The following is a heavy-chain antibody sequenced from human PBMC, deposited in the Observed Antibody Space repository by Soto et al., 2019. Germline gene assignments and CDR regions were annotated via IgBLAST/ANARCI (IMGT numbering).Heavy chain of an antibody. CDR3: ASNYYDPYYYYGMDV. D-gene: IGHD3-3*01. V-gene: IGHV1-69*13. Sequence: SVKVSCKASGGTFSSYAISWVRQAPGQGLEWMGGIIPIFGTANYAQKFQGRVTITADESTSTAYMELSSLRSEDTAVYYCASNYYDPYYYYGMDVWGQGTTVTVSS. CDR1: GGTFSSYA. J-gene: IGHJ6*02. CDR2: IIPIFGTA.